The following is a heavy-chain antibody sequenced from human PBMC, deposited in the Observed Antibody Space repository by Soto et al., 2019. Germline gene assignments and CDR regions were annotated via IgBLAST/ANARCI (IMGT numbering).Heavy chain of an antibody. CDR2: IWYDGSNK. Sequence: QVQLVESGGGVVQPGRSLRLSCAASGFTFSSYGMHWVRQAPGKGLEWVAVIWYDGSNKYYADSVKGRFTISRDNSKNTMYLQMNSLRAEYTAVYYCARTYGGNSGGVDYWGQGTLVTVSS. CDR1: GFTFSSYG. D-gene: IGHD4-17*01. V-gene: IGHV3-33*01. CDR3: ARTYGGNSGGVDY. J-gene: IGHJ4*02.